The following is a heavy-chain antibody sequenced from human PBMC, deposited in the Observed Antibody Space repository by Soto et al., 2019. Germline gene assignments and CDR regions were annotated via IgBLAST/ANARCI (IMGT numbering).Heavy chain of an antibody. CDR1: GYTFTSYG. V-gene: IGHV1-18*01. CDR3: ARAVEVRGVVIYYYYYMDV. Sequence: GGSLRLSCKASGYTFTSYGISWVRQAPGQGLEWMGWISAYTGNTNYAQELQGRVTMTTDTSTSTAYMELRSLRSDDTAVYYCARAVEVRGVVIYYYYYMDVWGKGTTVTVSS. D-gene: IGHD3-10*01. J-gene: IGHJ6*03. CDR2: ISAYTGNT.